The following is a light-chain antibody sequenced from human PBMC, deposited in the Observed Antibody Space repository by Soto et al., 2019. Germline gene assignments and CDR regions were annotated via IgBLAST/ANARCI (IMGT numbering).Light chain of an antibody. CDR2: RAS. Sequence: DIQFTHSPSTLSASVGDRVTITCRSSQSVNTWLAWYQQKPGKAPKVLIYRASVLESGVPSRFSGSGSGTEFTLTISSLQPDDFATYYCQQYNSWWTLGQGTKVDIK. CDR1: QSVNTW. V-gene: IGKV1-5*03. J-gene: IGKJ1*01. CDR3: QQYNSWWT.